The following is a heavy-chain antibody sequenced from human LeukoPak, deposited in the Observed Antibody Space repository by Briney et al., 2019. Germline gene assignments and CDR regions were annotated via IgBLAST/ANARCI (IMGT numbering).Heavy chain of an antibody. CDR3: ARERIYGDLHYYYYGMDV. CDR1: GFTFSSYG. J-gene: IGHJ6*02. D-gene: IGHD4-17*01. Sequence: PGGSLRLSCAASGFTFSSYGMHWVRQAPGKGLEWVAVISYDGSNKYYADSVKGRFTISRDNSKNTLYLQMNSLRAEDTAVYYCARERIYGDLHYYYYGMDVWGQGTTVTVSS. CDR2: ISYDGSNK. V-gene: IGHV3-30*03.